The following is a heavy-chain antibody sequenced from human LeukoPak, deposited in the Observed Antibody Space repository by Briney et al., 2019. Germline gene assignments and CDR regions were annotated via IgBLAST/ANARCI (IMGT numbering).Heavy chain of an antibody. Sequence: SETLSLTCAVYGGSFSGYYWSWIRQPPGKGLEWIGEINHSGSTNHNPSLKSRVTISVDTSKNQFSLKLSSVTAADTAVYYCARGRGAVAGNLYYYYMDVWGKGTTVTVSS. D-gene: IGHD6-19*01. CDR1: GGSFSGYY. V-gene: IGHV4-34*01. J-gene: IGHJ6*03. CDR3: ARGRGAVAGNLYYYYMDV. CDR2: INHSGST.